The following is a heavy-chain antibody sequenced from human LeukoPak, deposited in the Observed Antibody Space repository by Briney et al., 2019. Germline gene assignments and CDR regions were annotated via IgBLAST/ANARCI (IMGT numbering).Heavy chain of an antibody. D-gene: IGHD3-9*01. CDR2: INHSGST. CDR3: ARGRDYDILTGYSVTTHFDY. J-gene: IGHJ4*02. Sequence: SETLSLTCAVYGRSFSGYYWSWIRQPPGKGLEWIGEINHSGSTNYNPSLKSRVTISVDTSKNQFSLKLSSVTAADTAVDYCARGRDYDILTGYSVTTHFDYWGQGTLVTVSS. V-gene: IGHV4-34*01. CDR1: GRSFSGYY.